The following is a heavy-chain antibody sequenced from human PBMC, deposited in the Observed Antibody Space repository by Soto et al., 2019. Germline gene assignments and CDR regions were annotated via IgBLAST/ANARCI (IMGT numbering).Heavy chain of an antibody. Sequence: ASVKVSCKASGDTFSFYTINWVRQAPGLGLEWMGRVNPILSMSNYAQKFQGRVTMTADKSTSTAYMELRSLRSEDTAVYYCAREDRDRETGLVPAAIDGMDVWGQGTTVTVSS. J-gene: IGHJ6*02. CDR1: GDTFSFYT. D-gene: IGHD2-2*01. CDR2: VNPILSMS. V-gene: IGHV1-69*04. CDR3: AREDRDRETGLVPAAIDGMDV.